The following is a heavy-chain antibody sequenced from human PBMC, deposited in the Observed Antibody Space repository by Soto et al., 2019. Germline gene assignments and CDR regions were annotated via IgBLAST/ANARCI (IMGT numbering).Heavy chain of an antibody. CDR2: IYYSGST. CDR1: FSLISSVAYY. Sequence: LYLTRPVPFSLISSVAYYRSCDGQYPGKGLEWIGYIYYSGSTYYNPSLKSRVTISVDTSKNQFSLKLSSVTAADTAVYYCARERGRIAAGSGWLDPWGQGTLVTVS. CDR3: ARERGRIAAGSGWLDP. J-gene: IGHJ5*02. V-gene: IGHV4-31*03. D-gene: IGHD6-13*01.